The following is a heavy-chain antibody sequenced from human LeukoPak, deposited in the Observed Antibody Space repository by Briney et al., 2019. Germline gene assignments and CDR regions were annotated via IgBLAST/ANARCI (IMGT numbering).Heavy chain of an antibody. J-gene: IGHJ6*02. CDR1: GGSFSGYY. CDR2: INHSGST. Sequence: SETLSLTCAVYGGSFSGYYWSWIRQPPGKGLEWIGEINHSGSTNYNPSLKSRVTISVDTSKNQFSLKLSSVTAADTAVYYCARYPGGKRGYSYGHYYYYGMDVRGQGTTVTVSS. CDR3: ARYPGGKRGYSYGHYYYYGMDV. V-gene: IGHV4-34*01. D-gene: IGHD5-18*01.